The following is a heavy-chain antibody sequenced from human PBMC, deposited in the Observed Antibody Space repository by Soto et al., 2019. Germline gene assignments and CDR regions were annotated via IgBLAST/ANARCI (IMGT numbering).Heavy chain of an antibody. V-gene: IGHV1-69*13. Sequence: SVKVSCKASGGTFSSYAISWVRQAPGQGLEWMGGIIPIFGTANYAQKFQGRVTITADESTSTAYMELSSLRSEDTAVYYCARAKADYDFWSGYYVFDYWGQGTLVTVSS. J-gene: IGHJ4*02. D-gene: IGHD3-3*01. CDR1: GGTFSSYA. CDR2: IIPIFGTA. CDR3: ARAKADYDFWSGYYVFDY.